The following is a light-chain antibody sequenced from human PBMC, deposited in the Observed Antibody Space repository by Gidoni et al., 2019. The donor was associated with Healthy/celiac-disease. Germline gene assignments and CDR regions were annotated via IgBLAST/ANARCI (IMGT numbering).Light chain of an antibody. CDR1: SSDVGGYNY. Sequence: QSALTQPASVSGSPGQAITISCTGTSSDVGGYNYVSWYQQHSGKAPKLIISDVTNRPSGVSNRFSGSKSGNTASLTISGLQAEDESDYYCSSYTSGSTLVFGGGTKLTVL. J-gene: IGLJ2*01. CDR3: SSYTSGSTLV. V-gene: IGLV2-14*03. CDR2: DVT.